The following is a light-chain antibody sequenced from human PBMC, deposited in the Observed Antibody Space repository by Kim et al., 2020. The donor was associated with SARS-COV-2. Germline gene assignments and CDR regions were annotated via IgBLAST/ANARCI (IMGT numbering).Light chain of an antibody. J-gene: IGLJ2*01. CDR2: GDI. Sequence: GAPGQTVTISCTGSNIGPAYDVHWYQQFPGSAPKLLIYGDIYRPSGVPDRFSGSKSGTSASLAITGLQGEDEADYFCQTYDSGHVVFGGGTQLTVL. V-gene: IGLV1-40*01. CDR1: NIGPAYD. CDR3: QTYDSGHVV.